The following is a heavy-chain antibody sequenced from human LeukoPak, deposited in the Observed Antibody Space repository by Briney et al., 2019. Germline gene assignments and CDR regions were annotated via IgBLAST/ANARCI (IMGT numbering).Heavy chain of an antibody. D-gene: IGHD2-21*01. Sequence: PGGSLRLSCAASGFTFSRYAMNWVRQAPGKGLGWVSYINTDSSDIHYADSVRGRFTISRDNARNTLYLQLSSLRAEDSAVYYCARDTFHPGLIDSWGQGTLVTVSS. CDR2: INTDSSDI. V-gene: IGHV3-21*05. J-gene: IGHJ4*02. CDR3: ARDTFHPGLIDS. CDR1: GFTFSRYA.